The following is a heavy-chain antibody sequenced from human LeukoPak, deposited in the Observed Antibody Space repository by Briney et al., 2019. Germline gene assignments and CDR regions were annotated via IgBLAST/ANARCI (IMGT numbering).Heavy chain of an antibody. CDR1: GYTFTSYD. J-gene: IGHJ4*02. D-gene: IGHD3-10*01. CDR3: ARGTYGSGSYYNVY. V-gene: IGHV1-8*01. Sequence: ASVKVSCKASGYTFTSYDINWVRQATGQGLEWMGWMNPNSGNTGYAQKFQGRVTMTRNTSIGTAYMELSSLRSEDTAVYYCARGTYGSGSYYNVYWGQGTLVTVSS. CDR2: MNPNSGNT.